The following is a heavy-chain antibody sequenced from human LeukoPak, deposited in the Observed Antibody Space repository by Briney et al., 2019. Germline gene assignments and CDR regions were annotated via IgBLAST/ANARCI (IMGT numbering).Heavy chain of an antibody. Sequence: PSETLSLTCTVSGGSISSYYWSWIRQHPGKGLEWIGYIYYSGSAYYNPSLKSRVTISVDTSENQFSLKLSSVTAADTAVYYYARVNYGSATKEDYWGQGTLVTVSS. J-gene: IGHJ4*02. V-gene: IGHV4-59*06. CDR2: IYYSGSA. D-gene: IGHD3-10*01. CDR1: GGSISSYY. CDR3: ARVNYGSATKEDY.